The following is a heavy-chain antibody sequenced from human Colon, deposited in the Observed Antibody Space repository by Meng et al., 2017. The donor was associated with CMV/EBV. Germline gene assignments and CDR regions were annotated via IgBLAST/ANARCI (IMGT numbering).Heavy chain of an antibody. CDR1: GFPFSTYW. D-gene: IGHD6-13*01. Sequence: GGSLRLSCAASGFPFSTYWMTWVRQAPGKGLEWVANIKQDGSEKFYVDSVKGRFTISRDNARNSLYLQMISLRAEDTAVYYCARAKYCISSSCPPSDSFDYWGQGTEVTVS. J-gene: IGHJ3*01. CDR2: IKQDGSEK. CDR3: ARAKYCISSSCPPSDSFDY. V-gene: IGHV3-7*01.